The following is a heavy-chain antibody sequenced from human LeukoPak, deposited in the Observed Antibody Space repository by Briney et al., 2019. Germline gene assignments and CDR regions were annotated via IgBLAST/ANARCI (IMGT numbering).Heavy chain of an antibody. CDR2: IYYSGST. Sequence: PSETLSLTCSVSGGSISRSYYYWGWIRQPPGKGLEWVGTIYYSGSTYYNPSLKSRVTISVDTSKNQFSLKLSSVTAADTAVYYCARGVVVVAATGRIDYWGQGTLVTVSS. CDR3: ARGVVVVAATGRIDY. V-gene: IGHV4-39*07. D-gene: IGHD2-15*01. CDR1: GGSISRSYYY. J-gene: IGHJ4*02.